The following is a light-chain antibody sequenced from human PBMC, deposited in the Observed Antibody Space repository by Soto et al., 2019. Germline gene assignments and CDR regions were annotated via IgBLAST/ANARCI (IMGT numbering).Light chain of an antibody. Sequence: DIVLTQSPGTLSLSPGERATLSCRASQSVSSSYLAWYQQKPGQAPRLLIYGASSRATGIPGRFSGSGSGTDFTLTISRLEPEDFAVYYCQQYGRSPFTFGPGTKVDI. CDR2: GAS. V-gene: IGKV3-20*01. CDR1: QSVSSSY. J-gene: IGKJ3*01. CDR3: QQYGRSPFT.